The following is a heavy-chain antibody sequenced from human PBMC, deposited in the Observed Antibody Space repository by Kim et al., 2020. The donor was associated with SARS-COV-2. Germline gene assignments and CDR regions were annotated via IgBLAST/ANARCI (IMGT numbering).Heavy chain of an antibody. V-gene: IGHV4-34*01. CDR2: INHSGST. D-gene: IGHD6-6*01. J-gene: IGHJ4*02. Sequence: SETLSLTCAVYGGSFSGYYWSWIRQPPGKGLEWIGEINHSGSTNYNPSLKSRVTISVDTSKNQFSLKLSSVTAADTAVYYCARGLIAARPYFDYWGQGTLVTVSS. CDR3: ARGLIAARPYFDY. CDR1: GGSFSGYY.